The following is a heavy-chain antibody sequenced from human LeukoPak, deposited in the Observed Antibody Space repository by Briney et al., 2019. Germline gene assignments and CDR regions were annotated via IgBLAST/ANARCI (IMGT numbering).Heavy chain of an antibody. J-gene: IGHJ4*02. V-gene: IGHV1-2*02. CDR2: INPNSGGT. CDR3: ARLEAGNPFTSFDY. CDR1: GYTFTGYY. D-gene: IGHD3-16*01. Sequence: ASVKVSCKASGYTFTGYYMHWVRQAPGQGLEWMGWINPNSGGTNYAQKFQGRVTMTRDTSISTAYMELSRLRSDGTAVYYCARLEAGNPFTSFDYWGQGTLVTVSS.